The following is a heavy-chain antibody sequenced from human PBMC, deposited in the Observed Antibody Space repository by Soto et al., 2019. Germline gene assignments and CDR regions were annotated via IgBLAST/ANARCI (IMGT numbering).Heavy chain of an antibody. CDR3: AIVFTMVRGVIRWFDP. V-gene: IGHV1-18*01. J-gene: IGHJ5*02. CDR2: ISAYNGNT. Sequence: GASVKVSCKASGYTFTSYGISWVRQAPGQGLEWMGWISAYNGNTNYAQKLQGRVTMTRDTSISTAYMELSSLRSEDTAVYYCAIVFTMVRGVIRWFDPWGQGTLVTV. CDR1: GYTFTSYG. D-gene: IGHD3-10*01.